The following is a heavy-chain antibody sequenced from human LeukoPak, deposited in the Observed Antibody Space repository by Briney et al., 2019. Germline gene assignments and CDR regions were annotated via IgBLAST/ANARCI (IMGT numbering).Heavy chain of an antibody. CDR3: ARALRRYSYGYPSPDY. V-gene: IGHV3-20*04. D-gene: IGHD5-18*01. Sequence: GGSLRLSCAASGFTFSSYWMSWVRQAPGKGLEWVSGINWKGDGIGYADSVKGRFIISRDNAKRSLYLQMNSLRAEDTALYYCARALRRYSYGYPSPDYWGQGTLVTVSS. J-gene: IGHJ4*02. CDR2: INWKGDGI. CDR1: GFTFSSYW.